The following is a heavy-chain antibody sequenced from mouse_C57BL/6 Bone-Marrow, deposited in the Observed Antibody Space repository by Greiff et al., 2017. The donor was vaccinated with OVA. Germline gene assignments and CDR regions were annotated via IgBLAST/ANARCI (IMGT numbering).Heavy chain of an antibody. CDR2: IYPRDGST. CDR1: GYTFTDHT. J-gene: IGHJ1*03. Sequence: PLQQSDAELVKPGASVKISCKVSGYTFTDHTIHWMKQRPEQGLEWIGYIYPRDGSTKYNEKFKGKATLTADKSSSTAYMQLNSLTSEDSAVYFCAREDYYGSSHWYFDVWGTGTTVTVSS. CDR3: AREDYYGSSHWYFDV. D-gene: IGHD1-1*01. V-gene: IGHV1-78*01.